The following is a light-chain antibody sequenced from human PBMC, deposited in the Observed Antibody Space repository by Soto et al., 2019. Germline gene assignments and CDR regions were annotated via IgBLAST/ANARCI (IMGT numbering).Light chain of an antibody. CDR1: SSNIGAGFD. CDR3: SSYTTINTRACV. V-gene: IGLV1-40*01. J-gene: IGLJ1*01. Sequence: QSVLTQPPSVSGAPGQRVTISCTGSSSNIGAGFDVHWYQQLPGTAPKLLIYGNSNRPSGVPDRFSGSRSGTSASLAITGLQAEDEADYYCSSYTTINTRACVFGNGTKVTVL. CDR2: GNS.